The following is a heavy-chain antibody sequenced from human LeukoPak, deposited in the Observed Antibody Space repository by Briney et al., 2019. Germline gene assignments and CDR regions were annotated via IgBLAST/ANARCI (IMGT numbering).Heavy chain of an antibody. V-gene: IGHV3-30*04. J-gene: IGHJ4*02. CDR2: ISYDGSNK. CDR1: GFTYSSYA. CDR3: ARASDGTEDY. Sequence: GRSLRLSCAASGFTYSSYAMHWVRQAPGKGLEWVAVISYDGSNKYYADSVKGRFTISRDNSKNTLYLQMNSLRAEDTAVYYCARASDGTEDYWGQGTLVTVSS. D-gene: IGHD5-18*01.